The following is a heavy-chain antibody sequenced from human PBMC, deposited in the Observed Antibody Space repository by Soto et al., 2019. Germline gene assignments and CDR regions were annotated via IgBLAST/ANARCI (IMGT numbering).Heavy chain of an antibody. D-gene: IGHD3-16*01. CDR2: VYHSGST. CDR3: ARGIYIWGTYEDYYYMDV. V-gene: IGHV4-39*01. CDR1: GASISSSDYY. Sequence: SETLSLTCSVSGASISSSDYYWGWIRQPPGEGLEWIGTVYHSGSTFYNPSLKSGVTVSVDTSKRQFSLKLSSVTASDTAIYYCARGIYIWGTYEDYYYMDVWGKGTTVTVSS. J-gene: IGHJ6*03.